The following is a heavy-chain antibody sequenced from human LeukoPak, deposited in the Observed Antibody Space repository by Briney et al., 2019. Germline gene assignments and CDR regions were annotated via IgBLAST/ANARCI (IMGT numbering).Heavy chain of an antibody. D-gene: IGHD4-11*01. CDR1: GDSISSSSYY. CDR2: INHRGVT. CDR3: ARTVGRTASLSY. J-gene: IGHJ4*02. Sequence: SETLSLTCTVSGDSISSSSYYWGWIRQPPGKGLEWIGEINHRGVTTYYPSLKSRVTISIDTYRNQFTLTMHSLTAADTAVYYCARTVGRTASLSYWGQGTLVTVSS. V-gene: IGHV4-39*06.